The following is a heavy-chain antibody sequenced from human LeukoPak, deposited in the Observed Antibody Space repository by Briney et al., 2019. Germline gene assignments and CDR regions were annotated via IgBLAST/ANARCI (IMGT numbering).Heavy chain of an antibody. V-gene: IGHV4-38-2*02. CDR3: ARDPTEYYDFWSGYAVSRDAFDI. D-gene: IGHD3-3*01. J-gene: IGHJ3*02. Sequence: SETLSLTCAVSGYSISSGYYWGWIRQPPGKGLEWIGSIYHSGSTYYNPSLKSRVTISVDTSKNQFSLKLSSVTAADTAVYYCARDPTEYYDFWSGYAVSRDAFDIWGQGTMVTVSS. CDR1: GYSISSGYY. CDR2: IYHSGST.